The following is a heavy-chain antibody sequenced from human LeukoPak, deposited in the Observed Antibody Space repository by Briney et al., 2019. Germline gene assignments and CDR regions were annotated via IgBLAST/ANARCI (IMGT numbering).Heavy chain of an antibody. Sequence: GGSLRLSXAASGFTFSDYYMSWIRQAPGKGLEWVSYISSSGSTIYYADSVKGRFTISRDNAKNSLYLQMNSLRAEDTAVYYCARDPSSSGSHFDYWGQGTLVTVSS. CDR2: ISSSGSTI. V-gene: IGHV3-11*04. CDR1: GFTFSDYY. J-gene: IGHJ4*02. CDR3: ARDPSSSGSHFDY. D-gene: IGHD3-22*01.